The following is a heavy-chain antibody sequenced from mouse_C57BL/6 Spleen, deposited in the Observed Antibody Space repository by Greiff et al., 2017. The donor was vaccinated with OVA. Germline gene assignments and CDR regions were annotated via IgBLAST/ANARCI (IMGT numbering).Heavy chain of an antibody. J-gene: IGHJ4*01. Sequence: DVKLQESGPELVKPGASVKISCKASGYSFTGYYMHWVKQSHGNILDWIGYIYPYNGVSSYNQKFKGKATLTVDKSSSTAYMELRSLTSEDSAVYYCARSGYDYDEEASYAMDYWGQGTSVTVSS. CDR2: IYPYNGVS. D-gene: IGHD2-4*01. V-gene: IGHV1-31*01. CDR3: ARSGYDYDEEASYAMDY. CDR1: GYSFTGYY.